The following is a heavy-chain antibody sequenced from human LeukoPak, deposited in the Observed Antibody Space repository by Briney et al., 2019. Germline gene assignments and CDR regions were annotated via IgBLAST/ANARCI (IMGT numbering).Heavy chain of an antibody. V-gene: IGHV1-18*04. CDR2: ISAYNGNT. D-gene: IGHD5-24*01. Sequence: ASVKVSCKASGYTFTGYYMHWVRQAPGQGLEWMGWISAYNGNTNYAQELQGRVTMTTDTSTTTAYMELRSLRSDDTAVYYCARPQEEDGYNYNWAFDYWGQGTLVTVSS. J-gene: IGHJ4*02. CDR1: GYTFTGYY. CDR3: ARPQEEDGYNYNWAFDY.